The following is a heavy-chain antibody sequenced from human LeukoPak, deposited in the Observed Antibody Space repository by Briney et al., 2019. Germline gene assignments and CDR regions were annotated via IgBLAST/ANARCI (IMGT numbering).Heavy chain of an antibody. J-gene: IGHJ2*01. V-gene: IGHV4-59*12. CDR2: IYYSGST. D-gene: IGHD3-9*01. CDR1: GGSISSYY. CDR3: ARVLLNIGYYDILTGYDKYPWYFDL. Sequence: SETLSLTCTVSGGSISSYYWSWIRQPPGKGLEWIAYIYYSGSTNYNPSLKSRVTISIDTSKNQFSLEVSSVTAADTAVYYCARVLLNIGYYDILTGYDKYPWYFDLWGRGTLVTVSS.